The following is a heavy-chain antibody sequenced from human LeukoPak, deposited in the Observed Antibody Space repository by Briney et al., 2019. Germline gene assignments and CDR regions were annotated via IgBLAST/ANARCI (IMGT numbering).Heavy chain of an antibody. CDR3: ARGLRGPPYITVPAAIYYYYGMDV. J-gene: IGHJ6*02. Sequence: PSETLSLTCAVYGGSFSGYYWSWIRQPPGKGLEWIGEINHSGSTNYNPSLKSRVTISVDTSKNQFSLKLSSVTAADTAVYYCARGLRGPPYITVPAAIYYYYGMDVWGQGTTVTVSS. D-gene: IGHD2-2*01. CDR1: GGSFSGYY. V-gene: IGHV4-34*01. CDR2: INHSGST.